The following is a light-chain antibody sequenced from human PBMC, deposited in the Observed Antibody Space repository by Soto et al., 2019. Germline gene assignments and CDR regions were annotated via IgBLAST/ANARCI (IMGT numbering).Light chain of an antibody. V-gene: IGKV1-6*02. CDR1: RGIRTD. CDR3: LQDYNYPLT. J-gene: IGKJ1*01. CDR2: GAS. Sequence: AVYITQSPSPLSSAVGDTVTMTCRAIRGIRTDLGWYRQRPGKAPELLISGASNLQSGVSSRFSGSGSGTSFTLTIYSLQPEDFATYYCLQDYNYPLTFGQGTKVDIK.